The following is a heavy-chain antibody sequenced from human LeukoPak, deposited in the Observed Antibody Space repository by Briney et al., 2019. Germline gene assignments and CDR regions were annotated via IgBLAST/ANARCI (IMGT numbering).Heavy chain of an antibody. CDR2: INPSGGST. CDR1: GYTFTSYY. D-gene: IGHD3-10*01. Sequence: ASVKVSSKASGYTFTSYYMHWVRQAPGQGLEWMGIINPSGGSTSYAQKFQGRVTMTRDTSTSTVYMELSSLRSEDTAVYYCARDMEGSGSPYNWFDPWGQGTLVTVSS. V-gene: IGHV1-46*01. CDR3: ARDMEGSGSPYNWFDP. J-gene: IGHJ5*02.